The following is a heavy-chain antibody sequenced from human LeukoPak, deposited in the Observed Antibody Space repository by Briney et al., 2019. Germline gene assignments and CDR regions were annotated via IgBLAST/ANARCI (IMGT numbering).Heavy chain of an antibody. J-gene: IGHJ3*02. Sequence: GGSLRLPCAAPGFTFSSYEMNWVRQAPGKGLEWVSYISSRASTLYYADSVKGRFTISRDNAKNSLHLQMNSLRAEDTAVYYCAKGYSGYDGSDLGAFDIWGQGTMVTVTS. D-gene: IGHD5-12*01. V-gene: IGHV3-48*03. CDR2: ISSRASTL. CDR3: AKGYSGYDGSDLGAFDI. CDR1: GFTFSSYE.